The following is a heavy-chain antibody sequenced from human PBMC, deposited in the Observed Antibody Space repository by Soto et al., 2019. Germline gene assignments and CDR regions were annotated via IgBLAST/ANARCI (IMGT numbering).Heavy chain of an antibody. CDR3: ARDTPGTRVYDY. Sequence: QVQLQESGPGLVKPSGTLSLTCVVSGDSISSNNWWSWVRQPPGKGLEWIGEIHHSGRTNYNPSLKRRITFSVDKSNNQCSQKLTSVTAADTAVYFCARDTPGTRVYDYWGQGTLVTVSS. J-gene: IGHJ4*02. V-gene: IGHV4-4*02. D-gene: IGHD1-7*01. CDR2: IHHSGRT. CDR1: GDSISSNNW.